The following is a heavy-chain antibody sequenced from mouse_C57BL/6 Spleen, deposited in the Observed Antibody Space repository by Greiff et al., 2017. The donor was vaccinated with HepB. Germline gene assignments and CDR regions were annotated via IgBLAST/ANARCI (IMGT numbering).Heavy chain of an antibody. CDR2: IYPGDGDT. V-gene: IGHV1-80*01. Sequence: QVQLQQSGAELVKPGASVKISCKASGYAFSSYWMNWVKQRPGKGLEWIGQIYPGDGDTNYNGKFKGKATLTADKSSSTAYMQLSSLTSEDSAFYFCARKGSSLSFDYWGQGTTLTVSS. CDR3: ARKGSSLSFDY. D-gene: IGHD1-1*01. J-gene: IGHJ2*01. CDR1: GYAFSSYW.